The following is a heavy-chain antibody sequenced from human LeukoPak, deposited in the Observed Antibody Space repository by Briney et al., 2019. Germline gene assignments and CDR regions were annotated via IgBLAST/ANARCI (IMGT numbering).Heavy chain of an antibody. J-gene: IGHJ4*02. CDR1: GFTFSLYW. D-gene: IGHD2-15*01. CDR2: IKQDGSEE. CDR3: ARSGIGYCSGGSCFHLDY. V-gene: IGHV3-7*01. Sequence: GGSLRLSCVVSGFTFSLYWMNWVRQAPGKGLEWVANIKQDGSEEYYVDSVKGRFTISRDNAKNSLYLQMNSLRVEDTAVYYCARSGIGYCSGGSCFHLDYWGQGTLVTVSS.